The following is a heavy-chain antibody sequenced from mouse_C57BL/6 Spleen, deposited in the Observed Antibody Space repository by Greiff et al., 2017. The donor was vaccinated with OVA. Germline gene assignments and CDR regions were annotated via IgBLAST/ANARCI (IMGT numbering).Heavy chain of an antibody. CDR2: IYPRSGTT. Sequence: QVQLQQSGAELARPGASVKLSCKASGYTFTSYGISWVKQRTGQGLEWIGEIYPRSGTTYYNEKFKGKATLTADKSSSTAYMELRSLTSEDSAVYFCALNYYGSSYGAMDYWGQGTSVTVSS. J-gene: IGHJ4*01. CDR3: ALNYYGSSYGAMDY. D-gene: IGHD1-1*01. CDR1: GYTFTSYG. V-gene: IGHV1-81*01.